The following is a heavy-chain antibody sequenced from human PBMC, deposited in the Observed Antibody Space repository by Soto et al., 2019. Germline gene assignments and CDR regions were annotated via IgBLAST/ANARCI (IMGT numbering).Heavy chain of an antibody. J-gene: IGHJ4*02. Sequence: PGGSLRPSRSPSGLSLTDYDMNWVSPATGKGLAWVSVRSELENNTHYADSVRGRFTVSRDNSKNSLSLRMNRLTAEVKAVYFCAEITPFCNGWYSPIFDYWGQGA. D-gene: IGHD6-19*01. CDR3: AEITPFCNGWYSPIFDY. V-gene: IGHV3-23*01. CDR2: RSELENNT. CDR1: GLSLTDYD.